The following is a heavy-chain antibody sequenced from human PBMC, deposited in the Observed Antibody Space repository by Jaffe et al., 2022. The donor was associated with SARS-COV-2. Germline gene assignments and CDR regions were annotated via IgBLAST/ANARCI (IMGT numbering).Heavy chain of an antibody. CDR1: GFTFDDYA. J-gene: IGHJ5*02. V-gene: IGHV3-9*01. Sequence: EVQLVESGGGLVQPGRSLRLSCAASGFTFDDYAMHWVRQAPGKGLEWVSGISWNSGSIGYADSVKGRFTISRDNAKNSLYLQMNSLRAEDTALYYCAKLNPPRVYSSSSEGGWFDPWGQGTLVTVSS. CDR2: ISWNSGSI. CDR3: AKLNPPRVYSSSSEGGWFDP. D-gene: IGHD6-6*01.